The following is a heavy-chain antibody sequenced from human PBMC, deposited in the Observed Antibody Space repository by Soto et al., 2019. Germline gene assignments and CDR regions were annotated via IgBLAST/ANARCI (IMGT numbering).Heavy chain of an antibody. D-gene: IGHD3-3*01. Sequence: QVQLVQSGAEVKKPGSSVKVSCKASGGTFSSYAISWVRQAPGQGLEWMGGIFPIFGTANYAQKFQGRVTITADESTSTAYMELSSLRSEDTAVYYCARITFGVVIENTTYYYYGMDVWGQGTTVTVSS. J-gene: IGHJ6*02. CDR1: GGTFSSYA. V-gene: IGHV1-69*01. CDR2: IFPIFGTA. CDR3: ARITFGVVIENTTYYYYGMDV.